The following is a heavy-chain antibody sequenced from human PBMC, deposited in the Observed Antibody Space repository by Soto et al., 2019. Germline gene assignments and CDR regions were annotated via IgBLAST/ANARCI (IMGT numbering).Heavy chain of an antibody. CDR2: ISAYNGNT. Sequence: GASVKVSCKASGYTFTSYGICWVRQAPGQGLEWMGWISAYNGNTNYAQKLQGRVTMTTDTSTSTAYMELRSLRSDDTAVYYCARIGFWSGYYIYYYGMDVWGQGTTVTVSS. V-gene: IGHV1-18*04. CDR1: GYTFTSYG. J-gene: IGHJ6*02. CDR3: ARIGFWSGYYIYYYGMDV. D-gene: IGHD3-3*01.